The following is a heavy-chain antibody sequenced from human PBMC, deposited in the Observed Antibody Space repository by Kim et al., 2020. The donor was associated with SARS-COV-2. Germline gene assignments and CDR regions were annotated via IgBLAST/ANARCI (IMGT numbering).Heavy chain of an antibody. CDR2: INPNSGGT. D-gene: IGHD3-9*01. CDR3: ATFFNYDILTGYYPHDY. CDR1: GYTFTGYY. J-gene: IGHJ4*02. Sequence: ASVKVSCKASGYTFTGYYMHWVRQAPGQGLEWMGWINPNSGGTNYAQKFQGRVTMTRDTSISTAYMELSRLRSDDTAVYYCATFFNYDILTGYYPHDYWGQRTLGTVSS. V-gene: IGHV1-2*02.